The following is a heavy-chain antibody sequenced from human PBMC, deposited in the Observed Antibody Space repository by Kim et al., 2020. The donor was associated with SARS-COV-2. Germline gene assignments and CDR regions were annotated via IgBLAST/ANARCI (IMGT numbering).Heavy chain of an antibody. CDR2: IYPRDSDT. V-gene: IGHV5-51*01. Sequence: GESLKISCKGSGYSFTSYWIGWVRQMPGKGPEWMGSIYPRDSDTRYSPSFQGQGTMPADKSTITAHLQWASHKPSDTALYHFASHGRGYPGIDCWGQGT. D-gene: IGHD5-12*01. CDR1: GYSFTSYW. CDR3: ASHGRGYPGIDC. J-gene: IGHJ4*02.